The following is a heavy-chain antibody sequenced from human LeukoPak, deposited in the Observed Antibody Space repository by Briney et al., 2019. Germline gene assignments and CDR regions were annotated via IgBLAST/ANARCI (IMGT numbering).Heavy chain of an antibody. D-gene: IGHD3-10*01. V-gene: IGHV4-59*12. CDR1: GGSISSYY. CDR3: ARDIRSYGIDY. CDR2: IYYSGST. J-gene: IGHJ4*02. Sequence: SETLSLTCTVSGGSISSYYWSWIRQPPGKGLEWIGYIYYSGSTNYNPSLKSRVTISVDTSKNQFSLKLSSVTAADTAVYYGARDIRSYGIDYWGQGTLVTVSS.